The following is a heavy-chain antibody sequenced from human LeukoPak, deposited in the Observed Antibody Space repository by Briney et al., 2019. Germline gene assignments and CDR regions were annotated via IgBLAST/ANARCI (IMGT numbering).Heavy chain of an antibody. CDR2: ICTSGST. D-gene: IGHD3-16*01. CDR3: ARVGVYYYGMDV. Sequence: PSETLSLTCTVSGGSISSYYWSWIRQPAGEGLEWSGRICTSGSTNYNPSLKRRVTMSVDTSKNQFSLKLSSVTAADTAVYYCARVGVYYYGMDVWGQGPTVTVSS. V-gene: IGHV4-4*07. CDR1: GGSISSYY. J-gene: IGHJ6*02.